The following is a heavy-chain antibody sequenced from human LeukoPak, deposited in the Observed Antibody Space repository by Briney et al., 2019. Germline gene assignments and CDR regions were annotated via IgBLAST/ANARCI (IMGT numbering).Heavy chain of an antibody. CDR1: GGSISSGSYY. CDR2: IYTSGST. J-gene: IGHJ4*02. CDR3: ARGPLYYDILTGYVDY. D-gene: IGHD3-9*01. V-gene: IGHV4-61*02. Sequence: SETLSLTCTVSGGSISSGSYYWSWIRQPAGKGLEWIGRIYTSGSTNYNPSLKSRVTISVDTSKNQFSLKLSSVTAADTAVYYCARGPLYYDILTGYVDYWGQGTLVTVSS.